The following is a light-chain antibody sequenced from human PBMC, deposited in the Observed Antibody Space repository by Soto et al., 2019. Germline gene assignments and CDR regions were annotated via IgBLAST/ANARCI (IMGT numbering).Light chain of an antibody. J-gene: IGLJ1*01. Sequence: QSALTQPASVSASPGQSITISCTGSSSDVGTYNLVSWYQQHPGKAPKLMIYEVSKRPSGISNRFSGSKSGNTASLTISGLQAGDEADYYCCSYAGSSAFYVFGSGTKLTVL. V-gene: IGLV2-23*02. CDR3: CSYAGSSAFYV. CDR2: EVS. CDR1: SSDVGTYNL.